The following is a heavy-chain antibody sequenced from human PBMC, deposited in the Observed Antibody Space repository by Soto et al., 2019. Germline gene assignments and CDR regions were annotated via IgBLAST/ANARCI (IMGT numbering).Heavy chain of an antibody. J-gene: IGHJ3*02. CDR1: GFTFSDYA. CDR2: IGGDGGAT. Sequence: EVLLLESGGGLVQPGGSLRLSCAASGFTFSDYAMSWVRQAPGKGLEWVSVIGGDGGATYYADSVKGRLTGSRDNSKNTLYLQMDSLRAEDTAVYYCAKDSVSYNRIYDPFDIWGQGTMVTVSS. V-gene: IGHV3-23*01. CDR3: AKDSVSYNRIYDPFDI. D-gene: IGHD1-1*01.